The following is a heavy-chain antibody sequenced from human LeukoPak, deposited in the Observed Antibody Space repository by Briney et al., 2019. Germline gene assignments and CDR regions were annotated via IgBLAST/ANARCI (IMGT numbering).Heavy chain of an antibody. J-gene: IGHJ6*03. Sequence: SETLSLTCTVSGGSMSSGSYYWSWIRQPAGKGLEWIGRIYTSGSTNYNPSLKSRVTISVDTSKNQFSLKLSSVTAADTAVYYCARDWTYYDFWSGEAPPMDVWGKGTTVTVSS. CDR2: IYTSGST. CDR3: ARDWTYYDFWSGEAPPMDV. D-gene: IGHD3-3*01. CDR1: GGSMSSGSYY. V-gene: IGHV4-61*02.